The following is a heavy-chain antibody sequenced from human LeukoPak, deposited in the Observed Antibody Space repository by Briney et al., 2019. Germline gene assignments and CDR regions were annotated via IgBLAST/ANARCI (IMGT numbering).Heavy chain of an antibody. V-gene: IGHV3-30*04. J-gene: IGHJ5*02. CDR1: GFTFSRYP. CDR3: AKDARGVSYYGSGSYNWFDP. Sequence: GGSLRLSCAASGFTFSRYPMHWLRQAPGKGLEWVAVVSYYGSYKYYADSVKGRFTISRDNSKNTLYLQMNSLRAEDTAVYYCAKDARGVSYYGSGSYNWFDPWGQGTLVTVSS. CDR2: VSYYGSYK. D-gene: IGHD3-10*01.